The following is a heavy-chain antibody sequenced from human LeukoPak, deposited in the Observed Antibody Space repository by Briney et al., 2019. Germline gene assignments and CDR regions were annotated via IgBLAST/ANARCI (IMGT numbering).Heavy chain of an antibody. J-gene: IGHJ6*03. CDR2: ISSSSSYI. CDR3: AREGAAATLYYYYYMDV. Sequence: GGSLRLSCAASGFTFSSYGMNWVRQAPGKGLEWVSSISSSSSYIYYADSVKGRFTISRDNAKNSLYLQMNSLRAEDTAVYYCAREGAAATLYYYYYMDVWGKGTTVTVSS. CDR1: GFTFSSYG. D-gene: IGHD2-15*01. V-gene: IGHV3-21*01.